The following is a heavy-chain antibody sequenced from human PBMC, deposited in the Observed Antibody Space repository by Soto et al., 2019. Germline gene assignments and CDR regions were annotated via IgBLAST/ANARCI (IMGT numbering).Heavy chain of an antibody. CDR2: ISSSSSYI. J-gene: IGHJ4*02. CDR3: ARDQRYDILTGYYNFDY. V-gene: IGHV3-21*01. Sequence: GGSLRLSCAASGFTFSSYSMNWVRQAPGKGLEWVSSISSSSSYIYYADSVKGRFTISRDNAKNSLYLQMNSLRAEDTAVYYCARDQRYDILTGYYNFDYWGQGTLVTVSS. D-gene: IGHD3-9*01. CDR1: GFTFSSYS.